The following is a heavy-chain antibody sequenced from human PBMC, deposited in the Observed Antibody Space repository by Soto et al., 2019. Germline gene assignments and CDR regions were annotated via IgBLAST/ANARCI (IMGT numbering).Heavy chain of an antibody. CDR1: GYNFSDYY. CDR3: AREISGGGTLNWFDP. CDR2: VSPKSGGT. D-gene: IGHD2-8*02. V-gene: IGHV1-2*02. J-gene: IGHJ5*02. Sequence: QVQLVQSAAEVKKPGASVKVSCKASGYNFSDYYIHWVRQAPGQGLEWLGWVSPKSGGTNYAQKFKGRGTMTRDTSSNTVYMDLSGLKSDDTAVFYCAREISGGGTLNWFDPWGQGTLVTVSS.